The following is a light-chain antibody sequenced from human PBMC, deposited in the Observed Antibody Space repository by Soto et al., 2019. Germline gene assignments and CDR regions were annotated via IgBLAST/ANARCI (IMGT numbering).Light chain of an antibody. CDR2: DVS. CDR1: SSDVGGYNY. Sequence: QSVLTQPASVSGSPGQSITISCTGTSSDVGGYNYVSWYQQHPGKAPKLMIYDVSNRPSGVSNRFSGSKSGNTASLTISGXXXXXXXXYYCSSYTSSSTLYVFGTGTKLTV. CDR3: SSYTSSSTLYV. V-gene: IGLV2-14*01. J-gene: IGLJ1*01.